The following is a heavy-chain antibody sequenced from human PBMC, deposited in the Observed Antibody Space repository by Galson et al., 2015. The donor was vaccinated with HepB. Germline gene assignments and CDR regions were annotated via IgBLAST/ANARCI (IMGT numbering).Heavy chain of an antibody. J-gene: IGHJ6*02. V-gene: IGHV1-18*04. CDR1: GYTFTSYG. CDR3: ARDAPQLRLRFLEWLPSDYGMDV. Sequence: SVKVSCKASGYTFTSYGISWVRQAPGQGLEWMGWISAYNGNTNYAQKLQGRVTMTTDTSTSTAYMELRSLRSDDTAVYYCARDAPQLRLRFLEWLPSDYGMDVWGQGTTVTVSS. CDR2: ISAYNGNT. D-gene: IGHD3-3*01.